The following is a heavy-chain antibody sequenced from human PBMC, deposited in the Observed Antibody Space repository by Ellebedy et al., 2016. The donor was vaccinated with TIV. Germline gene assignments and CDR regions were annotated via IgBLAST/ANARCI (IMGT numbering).Heavy chain of an antibody. Sequence: PGGSLRLSCVASGFTFSRYWMTWVRQAPGKGLEWVANIKQDGSEKYYVDSVTGRFTISRDNTKNSLYLQMNSLRAEDTAVYYCARDPPRGGDFDYWGQGTLVTVSS. CDR2: IKQDGSEK. CDR3: ARDPPRGGDFDY. J-gene: IGHJ4*02. D-gene: IGHD3-10*01. V-gene: IGHV3-7*01. CDR1: GFTFSRYW.